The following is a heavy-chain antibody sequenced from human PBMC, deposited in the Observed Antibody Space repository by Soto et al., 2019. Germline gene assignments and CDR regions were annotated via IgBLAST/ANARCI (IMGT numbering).Heavy chain of an antibody. D-gene: IGHD1-20*01. CDR1: GGPVSGDDLY. Sequence: SQTLSLTCVVSGGPVSGDDLYWSWIRHLPGKGLEWIANVYHTGTTYYNPSLKSRVSMSVDTSQTQFSLILASVTAADTAVYYCARALVTDYNRRDYHYYFAMDVWGQGTSVTVSS. J-gene: IGHJ6*02. CDR3: ARALVTDYNRRDYHYYFAMDV. V-gene: IGHV4-31*02. CDR2: VYHTGTT.